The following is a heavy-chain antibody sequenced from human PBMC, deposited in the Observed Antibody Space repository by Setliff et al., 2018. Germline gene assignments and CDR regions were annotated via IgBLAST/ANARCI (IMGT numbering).Heavy chain of an antibody. Sequence: SVKVSCKVSGGTFRTYEINWVRQAPGQGFEWMGRIIPMFEKTNYAQKFQGRVAITADESTTTTYMELSSLRSDDTAVYYCATIYGYNSLAWYSDLWGRGTLVTVSS. CDR1: GGTFRTYE. V-gene: IGHV1-69*13. CDR2: IIPMFEKT. CDR3: ATIYGYNSLAWYSDL. J-gene: IGHJ2*01. D-gene: IGHD5-18*01.